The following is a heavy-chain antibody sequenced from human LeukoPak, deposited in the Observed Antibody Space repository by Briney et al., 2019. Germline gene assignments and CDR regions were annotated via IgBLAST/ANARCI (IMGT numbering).Heavy chain of an antibody. CDR2: IYYSGST. CDR1: GGSISNYY. D-gene: IGHD2-2*01. J-gene: IGHJ4*02. Sequence: SETLSLTCIVSGGSISNYYWSWIRQPQGKGLEWIGYIYYSGSTNYNPSLKSRVTISVDTSKNQFSLKLSSVTAADTAVYYCARGGTRPDYYFDYWGQGTLLTVSS. V-gene: IGHV4-59*01. CDR3: ARGGTRPDYYFDY.